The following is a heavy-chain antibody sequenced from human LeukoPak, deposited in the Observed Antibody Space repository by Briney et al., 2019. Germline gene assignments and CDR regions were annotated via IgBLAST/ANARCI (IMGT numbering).Heavy chain of an antibody. CDR1: GYSISSGYY. CDR3: ARQSSSGYYYVDY. Sequence: PSETLSLTCIVSGYSISSGYYWGWIRQPPGKGLEWIGSIYHSGSTYYIPSLKSRVTVSLDKSKNQFSLKLSSVTAADTAVYYCARQSSSGYYYVDYWGQGTLVTVSS. J-gene: IGHJ4*02. V-gene: IGHV4-38-2*02. D-gene: IGHD3-22*01. CDR2: IYHSGST.